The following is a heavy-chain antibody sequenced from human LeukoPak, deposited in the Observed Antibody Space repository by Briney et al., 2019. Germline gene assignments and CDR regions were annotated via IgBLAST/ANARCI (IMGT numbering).Heavy chain of an antibody. CDR2: IYYSGTT. J-gene: IGHJ4*02. D-gene: IGHD3-22*01. CDR1: GGSIRSYY. Sequence: SETLSLTCTVSGGSIRSYYWSWIRQPPGKGLEWIGYIYYSGTTNYNPSLKSRVTISVDTSKNQFSLKRSSVTAADTAVYYCARRADDSSGYYPYWGQGTLVTVSS. V-gene: IGHV4-59*08. CDR3: ARRADDSSGYYPY.